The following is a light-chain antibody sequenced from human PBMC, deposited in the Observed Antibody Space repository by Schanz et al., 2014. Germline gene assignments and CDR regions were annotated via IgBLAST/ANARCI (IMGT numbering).Light chain of an antibody. CDR1: SSDVGGYNF. V-gene: IGLV2-8*01. CDR3: SSYTSSSTVV. J-gene: IGLJ2*01. CDR2: EVS. Sequence: QSALTQPPSASGSPGQSATISCTGTSSDVGGYNFVSWYQQHPGKAPKLMIYEVSKRPSGVPDRFSGSKSGNTASLTISGLQAEDEADYYCSSYTSSSTVVFGGGTKVTVL.